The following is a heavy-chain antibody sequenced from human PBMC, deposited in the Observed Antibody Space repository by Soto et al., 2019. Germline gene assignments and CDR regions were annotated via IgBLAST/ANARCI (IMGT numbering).Heavy chain of an antibody. Sequence: GGSLRLSCVGSGFGFSDYYISWVRQAPGKGLEWIAHISGGNGFTNYAASVRGRFTISRDNAKRSLHLQMNSLRADDTAVYYCARDPNYYGSVTYNSRYYSYPMDVWGQGTTVTVSS. J-gene: IGHJ6*02. CDR2: ISGGNGFT. D-gene: IGHD3-10*01. CDR3: ARDPNYYGSVTYNSRYYSYPMDV. V-gene: IGHV3-11*06. CDR1: GFGFSDYY.